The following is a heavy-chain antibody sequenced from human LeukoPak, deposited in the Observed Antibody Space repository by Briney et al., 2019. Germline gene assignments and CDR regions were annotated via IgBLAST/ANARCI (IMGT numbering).Heavy chain of an antibody. CDR2: INHRGST. CDR1: GGSFSGYY. J-gene: IGHJ3*02. V-gene: IGHV4-34*01. Sequence: SETLSLTCGVYGGSFSGYYWTWIRQPPGKGLEWIGEINHRGSTNYNPSLKSRVTISVDTSKNQFSLKLSSVTAADTAVYYCARESYSSSYRGAFDIWGQGTMVTVSS. CDR3: ARESYSSSYRGAFDI. D-gene: IGHD6-6*01.